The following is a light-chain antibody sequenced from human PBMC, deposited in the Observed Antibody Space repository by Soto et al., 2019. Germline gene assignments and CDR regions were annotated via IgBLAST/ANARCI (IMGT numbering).Light chain of an antibody. Sequence: QSVLTQSPSASASLGASVKLTCTLSSGHSDYGIAWHQQQPDKGTRYLMKLNGDGSHNKGVGIPDRVSDSSSGAERSLISSRVESDDDDDYYCQTWGTVVVFGGGTKLTVL. J-gene: IGLJ2*01. CDR3: QTWGTVVV. CDR1: SGHSDYG. CDR2: LNGDGSH. V-gene: IGLV4-69*01.